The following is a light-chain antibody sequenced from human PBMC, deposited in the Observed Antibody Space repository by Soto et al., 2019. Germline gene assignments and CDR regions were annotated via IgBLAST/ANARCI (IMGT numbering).Light chain of an antibody. CDR2: K. J-gene: IGKJ1*01. CDR3: QQYHTYS. Sequence: DIPLTQSPSTLSASVGDRVIITCRASQSISGWMAWYQQKPGKAPNLLIYKTLKSGVPSRFSGSGSGTEFTLIISSLQPDDFATYYCQQYHTYSFGQGTTVEIK. V-gene: IGKV1-5*03. CDR1: QSISGW.